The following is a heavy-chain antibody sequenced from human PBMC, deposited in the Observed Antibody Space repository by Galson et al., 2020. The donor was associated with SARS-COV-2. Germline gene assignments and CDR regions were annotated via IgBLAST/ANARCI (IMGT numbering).Heavy chain of an antibody. D-gene: IGHD6-13*01. V-gene: IGHV3-66*01. J-gene: IGHJ6*02. CDR3: AREGAYSSSWYETSPHTGMDV. Sequence: GESLKISCAASGFTVSSNYMSWVRQAPGKGLEWVSVIYSGASTYYADSVKGRFTISRDNSKNTLYLQMNSLRAEDTAVYYCAREGAYSSSWYETSPHTGMDVWGQGTTVTVSS. CDR2: IYSGAST. CDR1: GFTVSSNY.